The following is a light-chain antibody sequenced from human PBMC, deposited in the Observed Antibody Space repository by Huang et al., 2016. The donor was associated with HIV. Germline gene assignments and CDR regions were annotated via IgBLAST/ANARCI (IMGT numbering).Light chain of an antibody. CDR3: QQYNNWPYT. CDR2: DAS. J-gene: IGKJ2*01. Sequence: EIVMTQSPGTLSVSPGERATLSCRTSQTVSSNLAWYQQKPGQAPRLLIYDASARSTGVPARFSGSGSVTEFTLTISSLQSKDFAVYYCQQYNNWPYTFGQGTKLEIK. V-gene: IGKV3-15*01. CDR1: QTVSSN.